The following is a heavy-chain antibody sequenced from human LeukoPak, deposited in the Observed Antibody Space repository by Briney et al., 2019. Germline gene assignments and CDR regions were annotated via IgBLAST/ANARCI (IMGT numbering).Heavy chain of an antibody. D-gene: IGHD4-11*01. CDR2: ISSSSSTI. Sequence: GGSLRLSCAASGFTFSSYSMNWVRQAPGKGLEWVSYISSSSSTIYYADSVKGRFTISRDSAKNSLYLQMNSLRAEDTAVYYCASDHDYGNTGNDYWGQGTLVTVSS. CDR1: GFTFSSYS. V-gene: IGHV3-48*01. CDR3: ASDHDYGNTGNDY. J-gene: IGHJ4*02.